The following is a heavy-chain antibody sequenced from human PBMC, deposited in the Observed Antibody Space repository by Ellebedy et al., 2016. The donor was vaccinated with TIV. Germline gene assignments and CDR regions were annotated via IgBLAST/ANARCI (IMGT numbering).Heavy chain of an antibody. D-gene: IGHD6-19*01. Sequence: GGSLRLXXAASGFTVSSNYMSWVRQAPGKGLEWVSVIYSGGSTYYADSVKGRFTISRDNSKNTLYLQMNSLRAEDTAVYYCAREMVGFIAVAGMGRGSYYYGMDVWGQGTTVTVSS. V-gene: IGHV3-53*05. CDR2: IYSGGST. CDR1: GFTVSSNY. J-gene: IGHJ6*02. CDR3: AREMVGFIAVAGMGRGSYYYGMDV.